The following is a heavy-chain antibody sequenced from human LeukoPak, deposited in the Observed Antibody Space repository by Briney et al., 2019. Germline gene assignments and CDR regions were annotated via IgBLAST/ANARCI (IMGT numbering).Heavy chain of an antibody. CDR2: ISYDGSDK. V-gene: IGHV3-30*03. D-gene: IGHD2/OR15-2a*01. CDR1: GFTFSSYG. Sequence: GGSLRLSCAASGFTFSSYGMHWVRQAPGQGLEWVALISYDGSDKYYTDSVTGRFTISRDNSKNTLFLQMNSLRAEDTAVCYCARRGDCNIGTCYYFDYWGQGTQVTASS. J-gene: IGHJ4*02. CDR3: ARRGDCNIGTCYYFDY.